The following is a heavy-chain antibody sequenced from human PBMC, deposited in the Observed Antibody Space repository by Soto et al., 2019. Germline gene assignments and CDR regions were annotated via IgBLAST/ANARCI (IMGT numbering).Heavy chain of an antibody. J-gene: IGHJ5*02. V-gene: IGHV1-3*01. CDR3: ARSCSGGSCYPFDP. CDR2: INAGNGNT. Sequence: ASVKVSCKASGYSFTSYAIYWVRQAPGQRLEWMGWINAGNGNTKYSQKFQGRVTITRDTSASTAYMELSSLRSEDTAVYYCARSCSGGSCYPFDPWGQGTLVTVSS. D-gene: IGHD2-15*01. CDR1: GYSFTSYA.